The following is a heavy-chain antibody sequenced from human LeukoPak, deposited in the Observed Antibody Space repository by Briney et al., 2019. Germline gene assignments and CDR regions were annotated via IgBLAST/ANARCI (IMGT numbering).Heavy chain of an antibody. Sequence: KSSETLSLTCTVSGGSISSSSYYWGWIRQPPGKGLEWIVSIHYSGSTNYNPSLKSRVTISVDTSKNQFSLKLSSVTAADTAVYYCARVVWNNPHWSTAMVEYYYYYYMDVWGKGTTVTVSS. D-gene: IGHD5-18*01. CDR2: IHYSGST. CDR3: ARVVWNNPHWSTAMVEYYYYYYMDV. J-gene: IGHJ6*03. CDR1: GGSISSSSYY. V-gene: IGHV4-39*01.